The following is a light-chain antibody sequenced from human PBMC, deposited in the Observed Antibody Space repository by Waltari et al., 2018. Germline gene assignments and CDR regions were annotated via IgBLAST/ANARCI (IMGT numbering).Light chain of an antibody. V-gene: IGLV4-69*01. CDR1: SGHINNV. CDR3: QTGGHGTWV. CDR2: VNSDGSH. J-gene: IGLJ3*02. Sequence: QLVLTQSPSASASLGASVKLTCPLSSGHINNVIGWLHQRTEKGPRYWMKVNSDGSHNKGDGIPDRFSGSGSGAERDLSISSLQSEDEADYICQTGGHGTWVFGGGTKLTVL.